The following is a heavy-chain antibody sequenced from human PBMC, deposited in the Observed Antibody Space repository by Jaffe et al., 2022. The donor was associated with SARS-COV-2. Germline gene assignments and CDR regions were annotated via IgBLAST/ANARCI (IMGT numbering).Heavy chain of an antibody. J-gene: IGHJ4*02. D-gene: IGHD5-12*01. CDR2: ISGDGGST. V-gene: IGHV3-43*02. CDR3: AKVAFRERWLQFQSQGPFDY. Sequence: EVQLVESGGGVVQPGGSLRLSCAASGFTFDDYAMHWVRQAPGKGLEWVSLISGDGGSTYYADSVKGRFTISRDNSKNSLYLQMNSLRTEDTALYYCAKVAFRERWLQFQSQGPFDYWGQGTLVTVSS. CDR1: GFTFDDYA.